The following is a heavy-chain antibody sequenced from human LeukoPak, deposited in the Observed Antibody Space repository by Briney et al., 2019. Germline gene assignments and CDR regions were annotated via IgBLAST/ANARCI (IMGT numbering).Heavy chain of an antibody. CDR3: IRDFRGYSSYYMDV. D-gene: IGHD5-18*01. V-gene: IGHV3-49*04. Sequence: TGGSLRLSCIASGFTFGDYAMSWVRQAPGKGLEWVGFIRSKPYGETTEYAASVKGRFSISRDDSKSTAYLQMNSLKTEDTAVYYCIRDFRGYSSYYMDVWGKGTTVTVSS. J-gene: IGHJ6*03. CDR2: IRSKPYGETT. CDR1: GFTFGDYA.